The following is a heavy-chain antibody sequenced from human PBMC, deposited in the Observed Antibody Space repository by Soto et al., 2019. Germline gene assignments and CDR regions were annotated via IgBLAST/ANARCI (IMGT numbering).Heavy chain of an antibody. Sequence: GASVKVSCKASGGTFSSYAISWVRQAPGQGLEWMGGIIPVFGTANYAQKFQGRVTITADESTSTAYMELSSLRSEDTAVYYCARGLGFGGADAFDIWGQGTMVT. CDR3: ARGLGFGGADAFDI. V-gene: IGHV1-69*13. CDR2: IIPVFGTA. D-gene: IGHD3-9*01. J-gene: IGHJ3*02. CDR1: GGTFSSYA.